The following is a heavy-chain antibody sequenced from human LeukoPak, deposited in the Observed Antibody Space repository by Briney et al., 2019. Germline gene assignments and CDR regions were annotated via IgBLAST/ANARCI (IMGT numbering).Heavy chain of an antibody. CDR2: ISYSGGAT. CDR1: GFTFSSYA. V-gene: IGHV3-23*01. D-gene: IGHD3-22*01. J-gene: IGHJ4*02. Sequence: PGGSLRLSCAASGFTFSSYAMSWVRQAPGKGLEWVSTISYSGGATYYADSVQGRFTISRDNSKNTLYLQMDSLRAEDTAIYYCAKARSVYGFENWGRGTLVTVSS. CDR3: AKARSVYGFEN.